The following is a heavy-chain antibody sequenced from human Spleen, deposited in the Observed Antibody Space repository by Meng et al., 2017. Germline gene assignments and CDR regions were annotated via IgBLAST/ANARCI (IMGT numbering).Heavy chain of an antibody. V-gene: IGHV3-48*03. D-gene: IGHD4-23*01. CDR2: ISSSGSTI. Sequence: GESLKISCAASGFTFSSYEMNWVRQAPGKGLEWVSYISSSGSTIYYADSVKGRFTISRDSSKNTLYLQMNSLTTEDMAVYYCARRGPQQRWTLDAFDVWGQGTMVTVSS. CDR1: GFTFSSYE. CDR3: ARRGPQQRWTLDAFDV. J-gene: IGHJ3*01.